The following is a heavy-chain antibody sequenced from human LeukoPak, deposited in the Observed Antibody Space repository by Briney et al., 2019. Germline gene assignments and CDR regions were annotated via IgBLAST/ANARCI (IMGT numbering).Heavy chain of an antibody. CDR3: ARKRAVAGIYYLDF. V-gene: IGHV3-48*01. D-gene: IGHD6-13*01. J-gene: IGHJ4*02. Sequence: GGSLRLSCVASGFTFSTHGMNWARQAPGKGLEWLSYISGSANTIYYSDSVKGRFTISRDNAKNSLYLQMTSLRAEDTAVYYCARKRAVAGIYYLDFWGQGTLLTVSS. CDR2: ISGSANTI. CDR1: GFTFSTHG.